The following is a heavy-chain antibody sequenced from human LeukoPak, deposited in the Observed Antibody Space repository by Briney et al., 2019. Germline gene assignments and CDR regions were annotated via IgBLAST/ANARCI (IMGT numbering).Heavy chain of an antibody. D-gene: IGHD3-10*01. CDR1: GFAFSSYG. CDR2: IRYDGSDK. CDR3: APGGSGTYS. J-gene: IGHJ4*02. Sequence: PGGSLRLSCGASGFAFSSYGMRWVRQAPGKGLEWVAFIRYDGSDKYYADSVKGRITISRDNSKNTVYVQMNSLRAEDTAVYYCAPGGSGTYSWGQGSLVTVSS. V-gene: IGHV3-30*02.